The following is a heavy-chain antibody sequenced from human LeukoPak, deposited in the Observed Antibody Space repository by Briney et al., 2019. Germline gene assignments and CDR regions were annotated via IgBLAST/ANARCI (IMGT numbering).Heavy chain of an antibody. V-gene: IGHV1-2*02. CDR1: GYTLTELS. Sequence: ASVKVSCKVSGYTLTELSMHWVRQAPGQGLEWMGWINPNSGGTNYAQKFQGRVTMTRDTSISTAYMELSRLRSDDTAVYYCAIMDSSGYVPVDYWGQGTLVTVSS. CDR2: INPNSGGT. D-gene: IGHD3-22*01. CDR3: AIMDSSGYVPVDY. J-gene: IGHJ4*02.